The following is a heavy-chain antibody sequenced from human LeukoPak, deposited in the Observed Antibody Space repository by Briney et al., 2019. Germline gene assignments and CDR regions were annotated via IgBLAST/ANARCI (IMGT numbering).Heavy chain of an antibody. Sequence: PGRSLRLSCAASGFTFRSYDMHWVRQAPGKGLQWVAVISYDGSNKYHTDSVKGRFTISRDNAKNTLYLQMNSLRAEDTAVYYCARSYAINNWGQGTLVTVSS. V-gene: IGHV3-30*03. D-gene: IGHD3-16*01. CDR1: GFTFRSYD. CDR2: ISYDGSNK. J-gene: IGHJ4*02. CDR3: ARSYAINN.